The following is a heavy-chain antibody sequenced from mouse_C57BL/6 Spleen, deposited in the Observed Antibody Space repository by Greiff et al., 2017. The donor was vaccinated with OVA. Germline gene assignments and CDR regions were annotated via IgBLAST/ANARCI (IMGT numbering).Heavy chain of an antibody. V-gene: IGHV1-69*01. D-gene: IGHD1-1*01. CDR1: GYTFTSYW. CDR2: IDPSDSYT. CDR3: ARSHYYGSSYDFDY. Sequence: VQLQQPGAELVMPGASVKLSCKASGYTFTSYWMHWVKQRPGQGLEWIGEIDPSDSYTNYNQKFKGKSTLTVDKSSSTAYMQLSSLTSEDSAVYYCARSHYYGSSYDFDYRGQGTTLTVSS. J-gene: IGHJ2*01.